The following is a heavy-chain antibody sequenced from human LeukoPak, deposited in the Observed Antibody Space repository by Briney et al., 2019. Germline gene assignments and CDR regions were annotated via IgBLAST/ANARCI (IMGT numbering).Heavy chain of an antibody. CDR3: ARAAYGYQYYFDY. D-gene: IGHD5-18*01. CDR2: IDSDGSST. J-gene: IGHJ4*02. Sequence: GGSLRLSCVASGFTFSNYWMYWVRQAPGKGLVWVSRIDSDGSSTSYADSVKGRFTISRDNAKNTLYLQMNSLRAEDTAVYFCARAAYGYQYYFDYWGQGTLVTVYS. CDR1: GFTFSNYW. V-gene: IGHV3-74*01.